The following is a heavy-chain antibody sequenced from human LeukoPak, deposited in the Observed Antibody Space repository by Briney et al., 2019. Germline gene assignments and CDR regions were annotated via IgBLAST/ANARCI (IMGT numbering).Heavy chain of an antibody. CDR1: GFTFSSYA. D-gene: IGHD3-10*01. Sequence: GGSLRLSCAASGFTFSSYAMHWVRQAPGKGLEYVSAISSNGGSTSYANSVKGRFTISRDNSKNTLYLQMGSLRAEDTAVYYCAKDLVRGVIVDAFDIWGQGTMVTVSS. J-gene: IGHJ3*02. V-gene: IGHV3-64*01. CDR2: ISSNGGST. CDR3: AKDLVRGVIVDAFDI.